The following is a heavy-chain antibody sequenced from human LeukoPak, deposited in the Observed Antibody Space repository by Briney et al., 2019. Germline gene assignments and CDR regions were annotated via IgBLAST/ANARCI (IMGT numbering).Heavy chain of an antibody. CDR2: INHSGST. CDR3: ATVRRAGVKYYYYYYMDV. Sequence: PSETLSLTCAVYGGSFSGYYWSWIRQPPGKGLEWIGEINHSGSTNYNPSLKSRVTISVDTSKNQFSLKLSSVTAADTAVYYCATVRRAGVKYYYYYYMDVWGKGTTVTVSS. V-gene: IGHV4-34*01. D-gene: IGHD4-17*01. CDR1: GGSFSGYY. J-gene: IGHJ6*03.